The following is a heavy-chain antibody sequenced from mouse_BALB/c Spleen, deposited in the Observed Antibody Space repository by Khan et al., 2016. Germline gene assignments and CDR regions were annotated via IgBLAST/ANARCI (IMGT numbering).Heavy chain of an antibody. CDR2: ISDGGSYT. CDR1: GFTFSDYY. Sequence: EVELVESGGGLVKPGGSLNLSCAASGFTFSDYYMYWVRQTPEKRLEWVATISDGGSYTYYQDSVKGRFTISRDNTKNNLYLQMSSLKSEDTAIYYCAREGLRRGFAYWGQGTLVTVSA. CDR3: AREGLRRGFAY. D-gene: IGHD2-4*01. J-gene: IGHJ3*01. V-gene: IGHV5-4*02.